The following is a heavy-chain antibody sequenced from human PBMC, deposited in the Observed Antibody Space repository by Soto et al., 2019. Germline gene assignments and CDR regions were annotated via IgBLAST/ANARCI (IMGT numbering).Heavy chain of an antibody. CDR1: GFTFNSYG. CDR2: ISFDGRNT. V-gene: IGHV3-30*18. CDR3: AKHSGSGSYYNVSSGGHSDY. Sequence: QVQLVESGGGVVQPGRSLRLSCAASGFTFNSYGMHWVRQAPGKGLVWVVVISFDGRNTYNAYSVKVRFTISRDNSKNTVYRQMTILRADDTAVLYCAKHSGSGSYYNVSSGGHSDYCGQGTLVTVSS. D-gene: IGHD3-10*01. J-gene: IGHJ4*02.